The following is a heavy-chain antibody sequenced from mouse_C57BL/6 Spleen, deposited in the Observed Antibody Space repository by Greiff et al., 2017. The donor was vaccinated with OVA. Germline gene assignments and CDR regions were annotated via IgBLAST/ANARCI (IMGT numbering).Heavy chain of an antibody. V-gene: IGHV5-4*01. Sequence: DVKLVESGGGLVKPGGSLKLSCAASGFTFSSYAMSWVRQTPEKRLAWVATISDGGSYTYYPDDVKGRFTISRDNAKNNLYLQMSHLKSEDTAMYYCARDMDYSNYAMDYWGQGTSVTVSS. CDR1: GFTFSSYA. CDR2: ISDGGSYT. CDR3: ARDMDYSNYAMDY. D-gene: IGHD2-5*01. J-gene: IGHJ4*01.